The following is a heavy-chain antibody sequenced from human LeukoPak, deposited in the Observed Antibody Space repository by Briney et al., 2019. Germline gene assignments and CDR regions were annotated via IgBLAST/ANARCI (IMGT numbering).Heavy chain of an antibody. CDR1: GGSISSSSYY. V-gene: IGHV4-61*02. D-gene: IGHD3-10*01. Sequence: SETLSHTCTVSGGSISSSSYYGSWIRQPAGKGLEWIGRIYTSGSTNYNPSLKSRVTISVDTSKNQFSLKLSSVTAADTAVYYCARDSPVLLWFGESDDAFDIWGQGTMVTVSS. CDR2: IYTSGST. J-gene: IGHJ3*02. CDR3: ARDSPVLLWFGESDDAFDI.